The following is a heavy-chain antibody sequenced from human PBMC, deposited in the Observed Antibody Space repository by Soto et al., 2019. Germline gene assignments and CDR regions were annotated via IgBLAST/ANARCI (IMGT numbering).Heavy chain of an antibody. J-gene: IGHJ5*02. CDR1: GFTFSSYA. D-gene: IGHD4-17*01. CDR3: ASSGVDYRWYNLFDP. CDR2: ISGSGGST. Sequence: GGSLRLSCAASGFTFSSYAMSWVRQAPGKGLEWVSAISGSGGSTYYADSVKGRFTISRDNSKNTLYLQMNSLRAEDTAVYYCASSGVDYRWYNLFDPWGQVPLVTFST. V-gene: IGHV3-23*01.